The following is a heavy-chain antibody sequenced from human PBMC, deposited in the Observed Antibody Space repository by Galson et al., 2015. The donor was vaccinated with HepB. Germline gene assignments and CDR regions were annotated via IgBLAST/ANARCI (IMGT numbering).Heavy chain of an antibody. V-gene: IGHV3-43*01. CDR1: GFTFDDYT. D-gene: IGHD4-23*01. CDR3: AKDMAYGGNSAWDY. CDR2: ISWDGGST. Sequence: SLRLSCAASGFTFDDYTMHWVRQAPGKGLEWVSLISWDGGSTYYADSVKGRFTISRDNSKNSLYLQMNSLRTEDTALYYCAKDMAYGGNSAWDYWGQGTLVTVSS. J-gene: IGHJ4*02.